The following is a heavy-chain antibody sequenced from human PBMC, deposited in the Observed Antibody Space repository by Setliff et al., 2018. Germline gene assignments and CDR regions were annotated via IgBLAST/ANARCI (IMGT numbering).Heavy chain of an antibody. CDR3: AKGGDWDDEHYAFDI. CDR1: GYTFSNYF. CDR2: VTTTGSFT. Sequence: KTGGSLRLSCEGSGYTFSNYFMSWFRQAPGKGLEWLAYVTTTGSFTKEAGSVRGRFSVSRDNSKNSMFLQMNDLRAEDTAVYFCAKGGDWDDEHYAFDIWGQGTMVTVSS. J-gene: IGHJ3*02. V-gene: IGHV3-11*03. D-gene: IGHD1-1*01.